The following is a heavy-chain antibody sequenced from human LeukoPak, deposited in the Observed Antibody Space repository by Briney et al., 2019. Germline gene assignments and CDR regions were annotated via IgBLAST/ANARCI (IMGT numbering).Heavy chain of an antibody. CDR2: ICYNGRT. J-gene: IGHJ4*02. V-gene: IGHV4-39*07. D-gene: IGHD6-19*01. CDR3: ARAIGSGWYGNGDY. Sequence: SETLSLTCSVSDGSISSIPYCGGWVRQPPGKGLEWIGSICYNGRTYYKPSLKSRVTISVDTSKSHFSLRLSSVTAADTAVYYCARAIGSGWYGNGDYWGQGTLVTVSS. CDR1: DGSISSIPYC.